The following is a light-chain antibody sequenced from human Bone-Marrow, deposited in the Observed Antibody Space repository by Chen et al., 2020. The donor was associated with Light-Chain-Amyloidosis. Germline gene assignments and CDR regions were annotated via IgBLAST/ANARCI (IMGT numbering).Light chain of an antibody. J-gene: IGLJ1*01. CDR2: AVS. V-gene: IGLV2-14*01. CDR1: SGDVGTYNY. CDR3: SSFTSSSSYV. Sequence: QSALTQPASVSGSPGQSITISWTCTSGDVGTYNYVSWYQQHPGKAPKVMIYAVSNRPSGVSNRFSGSKSGNTASLTISGLQAVDEADYYCSSFTSSSSYVFGPGTKVTVL.